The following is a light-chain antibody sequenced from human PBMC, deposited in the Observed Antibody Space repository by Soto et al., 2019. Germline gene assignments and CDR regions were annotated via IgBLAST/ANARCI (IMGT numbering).Light chain of an antibody. Sequence: IGRPQSPATLSVSPGDRSTLSGMSIQSVSNNLAWYQQKPGQAPWLLIFAASTRATGVPARFSGSGSGTDFTLTISSLQSEDFAVYYCHQYDDWPLTWTFAQGTKVDIK. CDR2: AAS. J-gene: IGKJ1*01. V-gene: IGKV3-15*01. CDR3: HQYDDWPLTWT. CDR1: QSVSNN.